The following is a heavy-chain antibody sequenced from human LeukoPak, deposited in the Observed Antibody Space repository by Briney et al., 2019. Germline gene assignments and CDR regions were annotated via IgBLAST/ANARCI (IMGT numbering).Heavy chain of an antibody. CDR3: ARRITYMDV. CDR2: IYTSGST. J-gene: IGHJ6*03. CDR1: GGSISTYH. V-gene: IGHV4-4*08. D-gene: IGHD3-10*01. Sequence: SETLSLTCTVSGGSISTYHWSWIRQPPGKGLGWIGYIYTSGSTSYNPSLNSRVTISVDTSKNQFSLKLTSVTAADTAVYYCARRITYMDVWGNGTTVTVSS.